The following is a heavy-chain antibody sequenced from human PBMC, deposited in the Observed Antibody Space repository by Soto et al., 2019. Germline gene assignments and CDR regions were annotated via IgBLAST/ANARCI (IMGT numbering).Heavy chain of an antibody. Sequence: EVQLLESGGGLVQPGGSLRLSCAASGFTFSDYAMNWVRQAPGKGLEWVSGISGSGGDTYYGDSVNGRFTISRDNSKNTLYLQMGSLRAEDTAVYLCAKGGCSGGSCGWFDPWGQGTLVTVSS. V-gene: IGHV3-23*01. D-gene: IGHD2-15*01. J-gene: IGHJ5*02. CDR1: GFTFSDYA. CDR3: AKGGCSGGSCGWFDP. CDR2: ISGSGGDT.